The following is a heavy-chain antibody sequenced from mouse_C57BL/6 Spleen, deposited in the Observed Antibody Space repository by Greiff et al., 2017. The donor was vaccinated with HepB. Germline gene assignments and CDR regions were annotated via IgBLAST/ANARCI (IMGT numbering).Heavy chain of an antibody. D-gene: IGHD2-2*01. CDR3: ARRLWLTLYWYFDV. CDR2: ISSGSSTI. V-gene: IGHV5-17*01. CDR1: GFTFSDYG. J-gene: IGHJ1*03. Sequence: DVMLVESGGGLVKPGGSLKLSCAASGFTFSDYGMHWVRQAPEKGLEWVAYISSGSSTIYYADTVKGRFTISRDNAKNTLFLQMTSLRSEDTAMYYCARRLWLTLYWYFDVWGTGTTVTVSS.